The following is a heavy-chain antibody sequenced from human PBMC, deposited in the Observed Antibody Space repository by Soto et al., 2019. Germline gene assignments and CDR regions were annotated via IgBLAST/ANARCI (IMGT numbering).Heavy chain of an antibody. CDR2: IYYSGST. D-gene: IGHD6-19*01. CDR1: GGSISSSSYY. CDR3: ARRRAVADYWYFDL. Sequence: QLQLQESGPGLVKPSETLSLTCTVSGGSISSSSYYLGWIRQPPGKGLEWIGSIYYSGSTYYNPSLKSRVTISVDTSKNQFSLKLSSVTAADTAVYYCARRRAVADYWYFDLWGRGTLVTVSS. J-gene: IGHJ2*01. V-gene: IGHV4-39*01.